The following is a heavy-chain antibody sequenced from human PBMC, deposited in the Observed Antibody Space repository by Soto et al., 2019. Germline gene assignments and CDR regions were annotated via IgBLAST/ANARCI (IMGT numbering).Heavy chain of an antibody. CDR1: GGSFRGYY. J-gene: IGHJ6*02. V-gene: IGHV4-34*01. Sequence: EPLRLSGADDGGSFRGYYCNRIRQPPGKGLELIGEINHSGSTNYNPSLESRVTISVDRSKNQFSLKLSSVTADDKAVYYCAGGRERITIFGVRTNDYYDDMDVWGQGTTVTVSS. CDR2: INHSGST. D-gene: IGHD3-3*01. CDR3: AGGRERITIFGVRTNDYYDDMDV.